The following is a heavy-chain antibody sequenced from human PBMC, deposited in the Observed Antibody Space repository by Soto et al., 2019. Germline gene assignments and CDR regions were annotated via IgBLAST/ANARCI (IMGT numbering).Heavy chain of an antibody. CDR2: IIPVSGAA. CDR1: GGTFGSYA. Sequence: QVQLVQSWAEVKKPGSSVKVSCKASGGTFGSYAFSWVRQAPGQGLEWMVGIIPVSGAAHYAQKFQGRVTITADESTSTAYMELSSLSSQDTAVYYCATALGCRSTSCTLDYWGKGTRVIVSS. CDR3: ATALGCRSTSCTLDY. D-gene: IGHD2-2*01. J-gene: IGHJ4*02. V-gene: IGHV1-69*01.